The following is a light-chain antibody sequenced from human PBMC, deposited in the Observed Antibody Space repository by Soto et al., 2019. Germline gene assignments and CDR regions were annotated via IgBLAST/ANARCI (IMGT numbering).Light chain of an antibody. CDR3: AAWDDSLRAWV. J-gene: IGLJ3*02. CDR1: SSNIGAGYD. Sequence: QSVLTQPPSVSGAPGQRVTISCTGSSSNIGAGYDVNWYQQLPGTAPKLLIYGNTDRPSGVPDRFSGSKSGTSASLAITGLQAEDETDYYCAAWDDSLRAWVFGGGTKLTVL. CDR2: GNT. V-gene: IGLV1-40*01.